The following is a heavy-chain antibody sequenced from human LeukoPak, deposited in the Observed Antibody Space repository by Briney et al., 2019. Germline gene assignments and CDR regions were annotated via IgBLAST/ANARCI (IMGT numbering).Heavy chain of an antibody. Sequence: SVKVSCKASGYTLTGYYMHWVRLAPGQGLEWMGWINPNSGGTNYAQKFQGRVNMTRDKSIITAYMELSRLRSDDTAVYYCAREGPRGWLDYWGQGTVVTVSS. CDR2: INPNSGGT. CDR3: AREGPRGWLDY. CDR1: GYTLTGYY. V-gene: IGHV1-2*02. D-gene: IGHD6-19*01. J-gene: IGHJ4*02.